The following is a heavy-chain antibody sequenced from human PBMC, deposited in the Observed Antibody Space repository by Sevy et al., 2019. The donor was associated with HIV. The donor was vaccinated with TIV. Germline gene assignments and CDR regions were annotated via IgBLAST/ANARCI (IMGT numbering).Heavy chain of an antibody. CDR1: GGTFSSYA. D-gene: IGHD5-12*01. CDR2: IIPIFGTA. CDR3: ARGVGRDGYTDFHY. V-gene: IGHV1-69*13. Sequence: ASVKVSCKASGGTFSSYAISWVRQAPGQGLEWMGGIIPIFGTANYAQKFQGRVTITADESTSTAYMELSSLRSEDTAVYYCARGVGRDGYTDFHYWGQGTLVTVSS. J-gene: IGHJ4*02.